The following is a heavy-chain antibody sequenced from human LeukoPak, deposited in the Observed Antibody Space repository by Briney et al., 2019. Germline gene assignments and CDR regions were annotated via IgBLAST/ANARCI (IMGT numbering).Heavy chain of an antibody. CDR1: GGSISSGGYY. Sequence: PSETLSLTCIVSGGSISSGGYYWSWMRQPPGKGLECIGYINPSGSTSYNPSLKSRVTISVDRSKNQFSLKLTSVTAADTAVYYCARVYENFQHWGQGTLVTVSS. CDR2: INPSGST. V-gene: IGHV4-30-2*01. D-gene: IGHD3-16*01. CDR3: ARVYENFQH. J-gene: IGHJ1*01.